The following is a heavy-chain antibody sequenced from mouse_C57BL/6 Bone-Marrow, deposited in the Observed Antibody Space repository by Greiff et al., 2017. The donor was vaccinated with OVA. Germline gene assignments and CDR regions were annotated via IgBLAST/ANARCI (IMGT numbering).Heavy chain of an antibody. J-gene: IGHJ4*01. D-gene: IGHD4-1*01. CDR3: ARWDCLYYAMDY. V-gene: IGHV1-50*01. CDR2: IDPSDSYT. CDR1: GYTFTSYW. Sequence: QVQLQQPGAELVKPGASVKLSCKASGYTFTSYWMPWVQQRPGQGLEWIGEIDPSDSYTNYNQKFKGKATLTVDTSSSTAYMQLSSLTSEDSAVYYCARWDCLYYAMDYWGQGTSVTVSS.